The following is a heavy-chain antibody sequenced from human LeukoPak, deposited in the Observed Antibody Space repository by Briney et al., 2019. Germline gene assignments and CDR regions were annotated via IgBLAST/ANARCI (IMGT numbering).Heavy chain of an antibody. CDR2: ISGSGGST. V-gene: IGHV3-23*01. J-gene: IGHJ4*02. Sequence: GGSLRLSCAASGFTFSSYAMSWVRQAPGKGLEWVSAISGSGGSTDYADSVKGRFTISRDNSKNTLYLQMNSLRAEDTAVYYCAKFTMVRPVIGHWGQGTLVTVSS. CDR3: AKFTMVRPVIGH. D-gene: IGHD3-10*01. CDR1: GFTFSSYA.